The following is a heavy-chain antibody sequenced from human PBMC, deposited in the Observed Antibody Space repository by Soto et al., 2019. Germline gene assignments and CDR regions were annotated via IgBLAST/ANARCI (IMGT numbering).Heavy chain of an antibody. CDR3: AKRGPWNNAGGHVDH. CDR1: GFTFSSYA. V-gene: IGHV3-23*01. Sequence: GGSLRLSCAASGFTFSSYAMSWVRQAPGKGLEWVSAISGSGGSTYYADSVKGRFTISRDNSKNTLYLQMNSLRAEDTAVYYCAKRGPWNNAGGHVDHWGQGTLVTVPS. J-gene: IGHJ4*02. CDR2: ISGSGGST. D-gene: IGHD1-1*01.